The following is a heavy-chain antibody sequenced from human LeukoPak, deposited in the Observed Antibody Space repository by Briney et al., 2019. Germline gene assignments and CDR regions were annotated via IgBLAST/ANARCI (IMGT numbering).Heavy chain of an antibody. J-gene: IGHJ5*02. CDR1: GGTFSSYA. CDR3: ARSRLSSSLNWFDP. Sequence: ATVKVSCKASGGTFSSYAISWVRQAPGQGLEWMGRIIRILGIANYAQKFQGRVTITADKSTSTAYMELSSLRSEDTAVYYCARSRLSSSLNWFDPWGQGTLVTVSS. V-gene: IGHV1-69*04. D-gene: IGHD6-13*01. CDR2: IIRILGIA.